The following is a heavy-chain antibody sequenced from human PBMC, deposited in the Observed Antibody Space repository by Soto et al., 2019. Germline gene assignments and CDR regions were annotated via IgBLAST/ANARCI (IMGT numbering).Heavy chain of an antibody. Sequence: TGGSLRLSCAASGFTFSSYAMSWVRQAPGKGLEWVSAISGSGGSTYYADSVKGRFTISRDNSKNTLYLQMNSLRAEDTAVYYCAKSSYNWNYVPRQGYYMDVWGKGTTVTVSS. CDR2: ISGSGGST. D-gene: IGHD1-7*01. J-gene: IGHJ6*03. V-gene: IGHV3-23*01. CDR3: AKSSYNWNYVPRQGYYMDV. CDR1: GFTFSSYA.